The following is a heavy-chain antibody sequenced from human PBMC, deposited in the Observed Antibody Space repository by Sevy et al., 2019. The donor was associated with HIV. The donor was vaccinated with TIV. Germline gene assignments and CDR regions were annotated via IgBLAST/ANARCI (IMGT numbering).Heavy chain of an antibody. Sequence: GGSLRLSCAASGFTFSSYAMHWVRQAPGKGLEWVAVISYVGSNKYYADSVKGRFTITRDNSKNTLYLQMNSLRAEDTAVYYCARDGSRYCSGGSCYSLGYFQHWGQGTLVTVSS. J-gene: IGHJ1*01. D-gene: IGHD2-15*01. V-gene: IGHV3-30-3*01. CDR3: ARDGSRYCSGGSCYSLGYFQH. CDR2: ISYVGSNK. CDR1: GFTFSSYA.